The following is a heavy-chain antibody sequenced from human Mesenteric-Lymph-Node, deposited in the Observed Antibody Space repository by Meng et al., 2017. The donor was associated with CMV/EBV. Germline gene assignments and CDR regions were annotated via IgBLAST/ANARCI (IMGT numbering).Heavy chain of an antibody. J-gene: IGHJ6*02. CDR2: ISGSGTST. CDR3: AKDRSTTPYGMDV. V-gene: IGHV3-23*01. CDR1: GFTFRSYS. D-gene: IGHD1-26*01. Sequence: GESLKISCTASGFTFRSYSMNWVRQAPGTGLVWVSAISGSGTSTFYADSVKGRFIISRDNSKNTLYLQMSSLRAEDTAVYYCAKDRSTTPYGMDVWGQGTTVTVSS.